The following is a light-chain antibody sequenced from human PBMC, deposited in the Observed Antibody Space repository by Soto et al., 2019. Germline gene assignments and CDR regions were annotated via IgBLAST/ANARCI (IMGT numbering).Light chain of an antibody. CDR2: DAS. Sequence: EIVLTQSPATLSLSPGERATLSCRASQSVSSYLAWYQQKPGQAPRLLIYDASNRATGIPARFSGSGSGTDFTVTISSLEPEDFEVYYCQQRSNWPFTFGGGTKVEIK. CDR3: QQRSNWPFT. CDR1: QSVSSY. J-gene: IGKJ4*01. V-gene: IGKV3-11*01.